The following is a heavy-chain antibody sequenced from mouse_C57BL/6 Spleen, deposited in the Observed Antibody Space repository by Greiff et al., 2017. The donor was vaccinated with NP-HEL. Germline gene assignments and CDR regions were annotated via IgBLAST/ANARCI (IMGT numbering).Heavy chain of an antibody. CDR3: ARDDWFAY. Sequence: VQLKESGGGLVKPGGSLKLSCAASGFTFSDYGMHWVRQAPEKGLEWVAYISSGSSTIYYADTVKGRFTISRDNAKNTLFLQMTSLRSEDTAMYYCARDDWFAYWGQGTLVTVSA. V-gene: IGHV5-17*01. CDR2: ISSGSSTI. J-gene: IGHJ3*01. CDR1: GFTFSDYG.